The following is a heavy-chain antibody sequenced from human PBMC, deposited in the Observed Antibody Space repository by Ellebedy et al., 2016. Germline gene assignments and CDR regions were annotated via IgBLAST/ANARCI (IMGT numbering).Heavy chain of an antibody. CDR1: GFTFSSYW. CDR3: AREGDILTDGAGYYFDY. CDR2: ISYDGSNK. V-gene: IGHV3-30*03. Sequence: GESLKISCAASGFTFSSYWMHWVRQAPGKGLVWVAVISYDGSNKYNADSVKDRFTISRDNSKNTLYLQMNSLRAEDTAVYYCAREGDILTDGAGYYFDYWGQGTLVTVSS. D-gene: IGHD3-9*01. J-gene: IGHJ4*02.